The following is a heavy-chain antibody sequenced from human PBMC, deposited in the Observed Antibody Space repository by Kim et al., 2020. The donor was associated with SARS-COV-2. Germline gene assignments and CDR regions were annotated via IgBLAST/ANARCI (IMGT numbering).Heavy chain of an antibody. CDR1: GFTFSFYT. V-gene: IGHV3-74*01. D-gene: IGHD3-22*01. Sequence: GGSLRHSCSASGFTFSFYTMHWVRQAPGKGLVWVSRINSDGSSTSYADSVKGRFTISRDNAKNTLYLQMNSLRAEDTAVYYCARDHRAGGYYYDSSGPPNYWGQGTLVTVSS. CDR2: INSDGSST. J-gene: IGHJ4*02. CDR3: ARDHRAGGYYYDSSGPPNY.